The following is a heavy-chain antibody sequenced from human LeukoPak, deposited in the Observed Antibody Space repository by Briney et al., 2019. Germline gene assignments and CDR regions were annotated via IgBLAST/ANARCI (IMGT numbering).Heavy chain of an antibody. V-gene: IGHV3-23*01. D-gene: IGHD4-17*01. Sequence: GGPLRLSCAASGFTFSSYWMSWVRQAPGKGLEWVSAISGSGAITYYADSVKGRFTISRDNSNNTLYLQMNSLRAEATAVYYCAKDYGVSAAPFDYWGQGTLVTVSS. CDR3: AKDYGVSAAPFDY. J-gene: IGHJ4*02. CDR1: GFTFSSYW. CDR2: ISGSGAIT.